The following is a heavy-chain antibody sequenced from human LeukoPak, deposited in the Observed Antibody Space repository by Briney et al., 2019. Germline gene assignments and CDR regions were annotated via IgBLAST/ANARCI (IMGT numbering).Heavy chain of an antibody. CDR1: GYSFTSYW. CDR3: ARQPDVEYYDILTGYGAFDY. V-gene: IGHV5-51*01. CDR2: IYPGDSDT. J-gene: IGHJ4*02. Sequence: GESLKISCKGSGYSFTSYWIGWVRQMPGKGLEWMGIIYPGDSDTRYSPSFQGQVTISADKSISTAYLQWSSLKASDTAMYYCARQPDVEYYDILTGYGAFDYWGQGTLVTVSS. D-gene: IGHD3-9*01.